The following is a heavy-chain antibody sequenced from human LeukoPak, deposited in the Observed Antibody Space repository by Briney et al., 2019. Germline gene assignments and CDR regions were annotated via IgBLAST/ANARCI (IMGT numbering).Heavy chain of an antibody. V-gene: IGHV3-11*04. J-gene: IGHJ3*02. CDR2: ISSSGNTI. CDR3: ARDHHRRLYDSQARDTFDI. Sequence: GGSLRLSCAASGFTFSDYYMSWIRQAPGKGLEWVSYISSSGNTIYYADSVKGRFTISRDNAKNSLYVQMNSLRAEDTAVYYCARDHHRRLYDSQARDTFDIWGQGTMVTVSS. D-gene: IGHD3-22*01. CDR1: GFTFSDYY.